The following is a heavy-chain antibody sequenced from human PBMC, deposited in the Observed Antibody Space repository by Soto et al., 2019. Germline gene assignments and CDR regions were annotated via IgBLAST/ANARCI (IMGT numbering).Heavy chain of an antibody. V-gene: IGHV4-39*01. Sequence: PSETLSLTCTVSGGSISSSSYYWGWIRQPPGKGLEWIGSIYYSGSTYYNPSLKSRVTISVDTSKNQFSLKLSSVTAADTAVYYCARRRQLSGYRNYNWFDPWGQGTLVTVSS. CDR1: GGSISSSSYY. D-gene: IGHD3-3*01. CDR3: ARRRQLSGYRNYNWFDP. J-gene: IGHJ5*02. CDR2: IYYSGST.